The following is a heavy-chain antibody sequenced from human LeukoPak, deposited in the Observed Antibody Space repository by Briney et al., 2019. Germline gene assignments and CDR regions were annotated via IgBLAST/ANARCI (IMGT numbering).Heavy chain of an antibody. D-gene: IGHD3-22*01. V-gene: IGHV1-46*01. CDR3: ARGPFWGDSSGYPHFDY. CDR1: GYTFTSYY. Sequence: ASVKVSCKASGYTFTSYYMHWVRQAPGQGLEWMGIINPSGGSTSYAQKFQGRVTMTRDTSTSTVYMELSSLRSEDTAVYYCARGPFWGDSSGYPHFDYWGQGTLVTVSS. CDR2: INPSGGST. J-gene: IGHJ4*02.